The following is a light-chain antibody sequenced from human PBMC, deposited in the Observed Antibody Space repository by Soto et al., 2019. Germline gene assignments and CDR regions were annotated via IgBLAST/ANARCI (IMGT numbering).Light chain of an antibody. CDR3: QQYDTYPWT. CDR1: QRMSAW. Sequence: DIQMTQSPTTLSASVGDRVIITCRASQRMSAWLAWYQQKPGKAPKLLIYGASSLENGVPSRFSGSGSGTEFTLTISSLQPDDFATYYCQQYDTYPWTFCQGTKVDIK. CDR2: GAS. J-gene: IGKJ1*01. V-gene: IGKV1-5*01.